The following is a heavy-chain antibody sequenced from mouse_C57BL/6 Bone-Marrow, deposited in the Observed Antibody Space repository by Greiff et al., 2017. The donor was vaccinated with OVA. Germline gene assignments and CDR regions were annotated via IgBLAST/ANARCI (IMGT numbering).Heavy chain of an antibody. CDR2: IDPENGDT. V-gene: IGHV14-4*01. CDR3: TNYGMDY. J-gene: IGHJ4*01. CDR1: GFNIKDDY. Sequence: VQLKESGAELVRPGASVKLSCTASGFNIKDDYMPWVKQRPEQGLEWIGWIDPENGDTEYASKFQGKATITADTSSNTAYLQLSSLTSEDTAVYYCTNYGMDYWGQGTSVTVSS.